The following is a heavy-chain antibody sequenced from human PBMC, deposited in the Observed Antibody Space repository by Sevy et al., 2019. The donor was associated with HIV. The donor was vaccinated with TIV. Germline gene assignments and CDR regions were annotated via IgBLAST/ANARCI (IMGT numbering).Heavy chain of an antibody. D-gene: IGHD2-15*01. V-gene: IGHV3-15*01. CDR1: GFTFSNAW. Sequence: GGSLRLSCAASGFTFSNAWMSWVRQAPGKGLEWVGHIKSKTDGGTTDYAAPVKGRFTISRDDSKNTLYLQMNSLKTEDTAVYYCTTGLPLGYYGMDVWGQGTTVTVSS. CDR2: IKSKTDGGTT. J-gene: IGHJ6*02. CDR3: TTGLPLGYYGMDV.